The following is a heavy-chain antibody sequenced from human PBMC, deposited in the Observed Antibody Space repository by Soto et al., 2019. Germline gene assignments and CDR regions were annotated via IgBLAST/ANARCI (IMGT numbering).Heavy chain of an antibody. CDR3: AKGTLRYFDWLYRYYYYGMDV. Sequence: GGSLRLSCAASGFTFSSYGMHWVRQAPGKGLEWVAVISYDGSNKYYAVSVKGRLTISRDNSKNTLYLQMNSLRAEDTAVYYCAKGTLRYFDWLYRYYYYGMDVWGQGTTVTVSS. CDR1: GFTFSSYG. V-gene: IGHV3-30*18. D-gene: IGHD3-9*01. CDR2: ISYDGSNK. J-gene: IGHJ6*02.